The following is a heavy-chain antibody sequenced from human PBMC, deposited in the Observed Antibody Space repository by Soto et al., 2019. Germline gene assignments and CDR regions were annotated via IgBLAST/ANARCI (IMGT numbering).Heavy chain of an antibody. CDR1: GGSISRYY. Sequence: SETLSLTCTVSGGSISRYYLSWMRQSPGKGLEWIGYIYNSGSTNYNPSLKSRVTISVDTSKNQFSLKLSSVTAADTAVYYCARGDSFVSAVWFDPWGQGTLVTVYS. CDR3: ARGDSFVSAVWFDP. CDR2: IYNSGST. J-gene: IGHJ5*02. V-gene: IGHV4-59*01. D-gene: IGHD2-21*01.